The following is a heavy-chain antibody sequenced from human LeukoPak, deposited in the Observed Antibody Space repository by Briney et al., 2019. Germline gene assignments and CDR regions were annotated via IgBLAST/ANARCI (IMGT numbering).Heavy chain of an antibody. V-gene: IGHV5-51*01. CDR3: ARSPWELHYGYFDY. J-gene: IGHJ4*02. Sequence: GESLKISCKGSGYRFTNYWIAWVRQMPGNGLEWMVISYPRDSNTRYSPSFQGQVTISADKSISTAYLHWSSLKASDTAMYYCARSPWELHYGYFDYWGQGSPVSVPP. D-gene: IGHD1-7*01. CDR2: SYPRDSNT. CDR1: GYRFTNYW.